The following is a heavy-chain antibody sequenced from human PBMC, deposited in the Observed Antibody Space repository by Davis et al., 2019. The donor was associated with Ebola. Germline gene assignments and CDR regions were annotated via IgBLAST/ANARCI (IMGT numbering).Heavy chain of an antibody. CDR3: AKHCTGGVCFLDY. V-gene: IGHV3-21*01. CDR1: GFTFSTYS. D-gene: IGHD2-8*02. Sequence: GESLKISCAASGFTFSTYSMNWVRQAPGKGLEWVSSISSSSSYIYYADSVKGRFTISRDNAKNSLYLQMNSLRDEDTAVYYCAKHCTGGVCFLDYWGQGTLVTVSS. CDR2: ISSSSSYI. J-gene: IGHJ4*02.